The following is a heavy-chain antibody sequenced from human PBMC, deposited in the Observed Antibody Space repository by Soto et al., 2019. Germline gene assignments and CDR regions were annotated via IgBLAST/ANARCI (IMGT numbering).Heavy chain of an antibody. J-gene: IGHJ4*02. D-gene: IGHD1-26*01. Sequence: QVQLQESGPGLVKPSGTLSLTCTVSGGSMTSSNWWNWVRQSPGKGLEWIGEAHHSGRTNCNPSLKSRVTISVDKSKNPFSLKLSSVTAADTAVYYCARSEATGLDYWGQGTLVTVSS. CDR2: AHHSGRT. CDR3: ARSEATGLDY. V-gene: IGHV4-4*02. CDR1: GGSMTSSNW.